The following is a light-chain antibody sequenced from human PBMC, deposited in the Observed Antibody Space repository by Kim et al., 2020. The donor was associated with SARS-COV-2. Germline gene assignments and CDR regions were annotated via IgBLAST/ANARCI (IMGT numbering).Light chain of an antibody. CDR1: SLRSYY. Sequence: SSELTQDPAVSVALGQTVRITCQGDSLRSYYASWYQQKPGQAPVLVIYGKNNRPSGIPDRFSGSSSGNTASLTITGAQAEDEADYYCNSRDSSGNHYVFGTGTKFTVL. CDR3: NSRDSSGNHYV. V-gene: IGLV3-19*01. CDR2: GKN. J-gene: IGLJ1*01.